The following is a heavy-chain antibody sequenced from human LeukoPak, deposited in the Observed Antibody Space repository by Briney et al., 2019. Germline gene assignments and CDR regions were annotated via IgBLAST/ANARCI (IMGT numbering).Heavy chain of an antibody. Sequence: SETLSLTCTVSGYSISSGYYWGWIRQPPGKGLEWIGSIYHSGSTYYNPSLKSRVTISVDTSKNQFSLKLSSVTAADTAVYYCARDIAAPFDYWGQGTLVTVSS. J-gene: IGHJ4*02. CDR3: ARDIAAPFDY. CDR2: IYHSGST. V-gene: IGHV4-38-2*02. CDR1: GYSISSGYY. D-gene: IGHD6-6*01.